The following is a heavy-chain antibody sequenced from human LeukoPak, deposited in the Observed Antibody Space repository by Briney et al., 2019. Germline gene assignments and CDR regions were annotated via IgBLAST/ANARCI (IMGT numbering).Heavy chain of an antibody. J-gene: IGHJ4*02. CDR1: GGSISSYY. D-gene: IGHD3-10*01. Sequence: SETLSLTCTVSGGSISSYYWSWIRQPPGKGLEWIGYIYYSGSTDYNPSLKSRVTISVDTSENQFSLKLSSVTAADTAVYYCARAGALGYGSGYFDYWGQGTLVTVSS. CDR3: ARAGALGYGSGYFDY. V-gene: IGHV4-59*01. CDR2: IYYSGST.